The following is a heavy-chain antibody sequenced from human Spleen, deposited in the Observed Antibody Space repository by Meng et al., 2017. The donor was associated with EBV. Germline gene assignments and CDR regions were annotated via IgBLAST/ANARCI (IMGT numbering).Heavy chain of an antibody. Sequence: QLQLQESGPGQVKPSXTLSLTCTVSGGSISSFYYWRWIRQPPGRGLEWIGSVHYTGSTYYSPSLKSRVTVSVDTSKNQFSLRLTSVTAADTAVYYCARPFPSWQSPRLDPFGAWGQGTLVTVSS. CDR3: ARPFPSWQSPRLDPFGA. CDR2: VHYTGST. D-gene: IGHD6-19*01. CDR1: GGSISSFYY. J-gene: IGHJ5*02. V-gene: IGHV4-39*01.